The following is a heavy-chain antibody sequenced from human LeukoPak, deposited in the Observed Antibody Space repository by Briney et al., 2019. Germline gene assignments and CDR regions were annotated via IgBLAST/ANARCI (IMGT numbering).Heavy chain of an antibody. V-gene: IGHV3-7*01. CDR3: AGDGRSTNYYYYYMDV. CDR2: IKQDGSEE. CDR1: RFTFSNYW. J-gene: IGHJ6*03. D-gene: IGHD2-15*01. Sequence: GGSLRLSCAASRFTFSNYWMSWVRQAPGKGLEWVANIKQDGSEEYYVDSVKGRFSISRDNAKNSLYLQMNSLRAEDTAVYYCAGDGRSTNYYYYYMDVWGKGTTVTVSS.